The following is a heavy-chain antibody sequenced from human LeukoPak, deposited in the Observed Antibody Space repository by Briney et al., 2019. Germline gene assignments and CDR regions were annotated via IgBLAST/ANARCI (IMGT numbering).Heavy chain of an antibody. Sequence: ASVKVSCKASGYTFTGYYMHWVRQAPGQGLEWMGCINPNSGGTNYAQKFQGRVTMTRDTSISTAYMELSRLRSDDTAVYYCARDRVTMVRGVIMIRGFGYWGQGTLVTVSS. J-gene: IGHJ4*02. CDR3: ARDRVTMVRGVIMIRGFGY. CDR2: INPNSGGT. CDR1: GYTFTGYY. D-gene: IGHD3-10*01. V-gene: IGHV1-2*02.